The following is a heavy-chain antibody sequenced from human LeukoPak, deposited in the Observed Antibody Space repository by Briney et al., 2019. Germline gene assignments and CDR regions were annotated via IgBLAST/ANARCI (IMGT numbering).Heavy chain of an antibody. V-gene: IGHV4-4*02. CDR1: GGSISSSNW. Sequence: SETLSLTCAVSGGSISSSNWWSWVRQPPGKGLEWIGEIYHSGSTNYNPSLKSRVTISVDTSKNQFSLKLSSVTAADTAVYYCARALNKHSSWYPYYYYYYMDVWAKGPRSPSP. J-gene: IGHJ6*03. D-gene: IGHD6-13*01. CDR2: IYHSGST. CDR3: ARALNKHSSWYPYYYYYYMDV.